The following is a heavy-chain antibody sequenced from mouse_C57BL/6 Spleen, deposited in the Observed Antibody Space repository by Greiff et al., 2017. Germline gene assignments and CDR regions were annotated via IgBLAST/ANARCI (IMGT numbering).Heavy chain of an antibody. D-gene: IGHD2-3*01. CDR1: GYTFTDYN. CDR2: INPNNGGT. V-gene: IGHV1-22*01. Sequence: EVKLMESGPELVKPGASVKMSCKASGYTFTDYNMHWVKQSHGKSLEWIGYINPNNGGTSYNQKFKGKATLTVNKSSSTAYMELRSLTSEDSAVYYCASEEGWLLLFAYWGQGTLVTVSA. J-gene: IGHJ3*01. CDR3: ASEEGWLLLFAY.